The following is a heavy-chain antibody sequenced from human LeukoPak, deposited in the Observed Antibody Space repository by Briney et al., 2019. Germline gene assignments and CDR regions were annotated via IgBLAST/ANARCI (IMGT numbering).Heavy chain of an antibody. Sequence: GGSLRLSCAASGFTFNTYDMHWVRQAPGKGLEWVAFIRYDENNKYYADSVKGRFTTSRDNSKNTLYLQMNSLRAEDTAVYYCARDIEGTATDWGQGTLVTVSS. CDR3: ARDIEGTATD. D-gene: IGHD1-1*01. CDR2: IRYDENNK. J-gene: IGHJ4*02. V-gene: IGHV3-30*02. CDR1: GFTFNTYD.